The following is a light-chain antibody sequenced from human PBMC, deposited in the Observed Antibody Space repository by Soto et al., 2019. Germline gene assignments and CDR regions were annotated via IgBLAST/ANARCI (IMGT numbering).Light chain of an antibody. Sequence: EIVMTQSPVTLSVSPGERATLSCRASQSVGGDLAWYQQIPGQAPRILIYGAVTRATGVAARFSGGGSGTAFTLTVDSLQSEELAIYYCQQYYAWPSTFGQGTKLEI. J-gene: IGKJ2*01. CDR1: QSVGGD. CDR2: GAV. CDR3: QQYYAWPST. V-gene: IGKV3-15*01.